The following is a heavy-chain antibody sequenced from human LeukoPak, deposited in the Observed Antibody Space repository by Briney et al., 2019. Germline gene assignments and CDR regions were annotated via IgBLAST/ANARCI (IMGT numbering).Heavy chain of an antibody. CDR3: ARDLVVRGRWSWFDP. D-gene: IGHD3-10*01. CDR2: ISSSGSSI. CDR1: GFTFSSYE. J-gene: IGHJ5*02. Sequence: PGGSLRLSWAASGFTFSSYEMSWVRQAPGKGLEWVSYISSSGSSIYYADSVKGRFTISRDNAKNSLYLQMNSLRAEDTAVYYCARDLVVRGRWSWFDPWGQGTLVTVSS. V-gene: IGHV3-48*03.